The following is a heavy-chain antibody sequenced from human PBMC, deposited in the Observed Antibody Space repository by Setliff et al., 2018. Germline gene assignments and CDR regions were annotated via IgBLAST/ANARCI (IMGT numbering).Heavy chain of an antibody. Sequence: PGESLKISCKGSGYKFTNYWIAWVRQMPGKGLEWMGIIYPNDSNTRYSPSLQGQVTISADKSISTAYLQWSSLKASDTAMYYCAGGPSGYYSYFDYWGQGTLVTVSS. J-gene: IGHJ4*02. CDR1: GYKFTNYW. V-gene: IGHV5-51*01. D-gene: IGHD3-22*01. CDR3: AGGPSGYYSYFDY. CDR2: IYPNDSNT.